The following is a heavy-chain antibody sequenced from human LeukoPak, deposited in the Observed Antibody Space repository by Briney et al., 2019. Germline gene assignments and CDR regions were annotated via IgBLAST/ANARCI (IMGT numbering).Heavy chain of an antibody. CDR3: AKPSGYYDFWSGYYTPLDC. Sequence: PGGSLRLSCAASGFTFSSYAMSWVRQAPGKGLEWVSAISGSGGSTYYADSVKGRFTISRDNSKNTLYLQMNSLRAEDTAVYYCAKPSGYYDFWSGYYTPLDCWGQGTLVTVSS. CDR1: GFTFSSYA. V-gene: IGHV3-23*01. J-gene: IGHJ4*02. CDR2: ISGSGGST. D-gene: IGHD3-3*01.